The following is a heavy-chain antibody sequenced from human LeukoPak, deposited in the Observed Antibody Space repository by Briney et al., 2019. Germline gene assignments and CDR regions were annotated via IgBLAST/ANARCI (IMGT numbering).Heavy chain of an antibody. Sequence: GESLKISCEAFGYSFTGHWIGWVRQMPGRGLEFMGTIYPGDSDTRYSPSLEGRVTISVDKSINTAYLQWSGLKASDTAMYYCARYGKSGTYSHGFDVWGQGTMVSVSS. CDR3: ARYGKSGTYSHGFDV. CDR2: IYPGDSDT. V-gene: IGHV5-51*01. D-gene: IGHD3-10*01. J-gene: IGHJ3*01. CDR1: GYSFTGHW.